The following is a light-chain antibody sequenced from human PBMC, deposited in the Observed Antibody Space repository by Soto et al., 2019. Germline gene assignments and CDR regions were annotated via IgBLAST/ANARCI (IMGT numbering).Light chain of an antibody. CDR1: VSVSNSH. V-gene: IGKV3-20*01. CDR3: QQYDRSPL. J-gene: IGKJ4*01. CDR2: GAS. Sequence: EIVLTQSPGALSLSPGEWTTLSCRARVSVSNSHSAWYQQKPGQAPRLLIYGASNRATGVSDRFSGSGSGTDFTLTIKRLEPEDSAVYYCQQYDRSPLFGGGTKVEI.